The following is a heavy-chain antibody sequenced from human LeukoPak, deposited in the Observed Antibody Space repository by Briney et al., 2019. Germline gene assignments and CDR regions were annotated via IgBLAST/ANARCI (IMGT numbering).Heavy chain of an antibody. V-gene: IGHV1-2*02. Sequence: ASVKVSCKASGYSFTGYYIHWVRQAPGQGLEWVGWINPNSGGAKYAQKFQDRVTMTRDTSISTAYMGLSRLRSDDTAVYYCAKGRVVAGSKSLTYHWLDPWGQGTLVTVSS. CDR3: AKGRVVAGSKSLTYHWLDP. CDR1: GYSFTGYY. CDR2: INPNSGGA. J-gene: IGHJ5*02. D-gene: IGHD6-19*01.